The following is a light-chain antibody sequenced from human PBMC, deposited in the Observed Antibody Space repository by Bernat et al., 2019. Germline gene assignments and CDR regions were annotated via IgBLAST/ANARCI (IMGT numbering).Light chain of an antibody. CDR3: QQSYGTPRAFT. J-gene: IGKJ3*01. Sequence: DIQMTQSPSSLSASVGDRVTITCRTSQTISYYLNWYQQKPGKAPTLLIYGASTLQSGVPSRFSGSGSGTAFTLTISSLQPEDFATYYCQQSYGTPRAFTFRPRTKVDVE. CDR1: QTISYY. CDR2: GAS. V-gene: IGKV1-39*01.